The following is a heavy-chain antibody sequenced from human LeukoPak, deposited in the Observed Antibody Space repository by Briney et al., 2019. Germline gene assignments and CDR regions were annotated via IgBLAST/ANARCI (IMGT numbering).Heavy chain of an antibody. CDR1: GFTFSNYA. V-gene: IGHV3-53*01. J-gene: IGHJ3*02. CDR2: IYSGGST. D-gene: IGHD3-16*01. CDR3: ARDLMIDAFDI. Sequence: GGSLRLSCAASGFTFSNYAMSWVRQAPGKGLEWVSVIYSGGSTYYADSVKGRFTICRDNSNNTLYLQMNSLRAEDTAVYYCARDLMIDAFDIWGQGTMVTVSS.